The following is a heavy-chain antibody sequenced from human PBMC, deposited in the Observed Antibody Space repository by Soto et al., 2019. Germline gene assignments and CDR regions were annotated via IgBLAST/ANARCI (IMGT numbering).Heavy chain of an antibody. CDR3: ARGSTTNYYYYMDV. CDR2: ISSSSSYI. D-gene: IGHD1-7*01. Sequence: EVQLVESGGGLVKPGGSLRLSCAASGFTFSSYSMNWVRQAPGKGLEWVSSISSSSSYIYYADSVKGRFAISRDNAKNSLYLQMNSLRAEDRAVYYCARGSTTNYYYYMDVWGKGTTVTVSS. J-gene: IGHJ6*03. V-gene: IGHV3-21*01. CDR1: GFTFSSYS.